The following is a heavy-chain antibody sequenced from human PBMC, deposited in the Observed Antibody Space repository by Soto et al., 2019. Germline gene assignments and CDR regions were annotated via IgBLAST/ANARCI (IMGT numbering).Heavy chain of an antibody. CDR2: ISSSSSYI. V-gene: IGHV3-21*01. CDR3: ARGSDRYCSGGSCYSYYYYGMDV. Sequence: EVQLVESGGGLVKPGGSLRLSCAASGFTFSSYSMNWVRQAPGKGLEWVSSISSSSSYIYYADSVKGRFTISRDNAKNSINLQMTSLRAEDTAVYYCARGSDRYCSGGSCYSYYYYGMDVWGQGTTVTVSS. D-gene: IGHD2-15*01. J-gene: IGHJ6*02. CDR1: GFTFSSYS.